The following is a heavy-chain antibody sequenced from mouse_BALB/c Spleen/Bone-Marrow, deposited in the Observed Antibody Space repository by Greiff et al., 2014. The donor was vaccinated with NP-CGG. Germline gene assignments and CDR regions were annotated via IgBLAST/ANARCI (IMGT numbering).Heavy chain of an antibody. Sequence: VQGVESGPGLVAPSQSLSITCTVSGFSLTSYGVHWVRQPPGKGLEWLGVIWAGGSTNYNSTLMPRLTISKDNSKSQVFLKMNSLQTDDTAMYYCARYYYGFLDYWGQGTTLTVSS. CDR3: ARYYYGFLDY. D-gene: IGHD1-2*01. CDR2: IWAGGST. CDR1: GFSLTSYG. V-gene: IGHV2-9*02. J-gene: IGHJ2*01.